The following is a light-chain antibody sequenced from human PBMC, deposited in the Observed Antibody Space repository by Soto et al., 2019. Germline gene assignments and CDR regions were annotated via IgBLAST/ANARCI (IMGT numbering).Light chain of an antibody. V-gene: IGKV3-11*01. Sequence: EIVLTQSPATLSLSPGERATLSCRSSQSVSSYLAWYQHKPGQTPRLLIYDSSNRAPGIPDRFSGSGSGTDFTFGISSLEPEDLAVYYGQQRSSWPRTFGPGIELLIK. J-gene: IGKJ2*01. CDR2: DSS. CDR3: QQRSSWPRT. CDR1: QSVSSY.